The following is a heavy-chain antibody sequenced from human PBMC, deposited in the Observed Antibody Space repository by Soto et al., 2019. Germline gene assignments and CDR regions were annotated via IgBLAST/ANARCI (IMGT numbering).Heavy chain of an antibody. D-gene: IGHD2-2*01. CDR3: AGRCDGTNCLAHFDY. J-gene: IGHJ4*02. CDR2: IIPIFGTP. Sequence: VASVKVSCKASGGTFSNYVINWVRQAPGQGLEWMAGIIPIFGTPNYAQKFQGRVTITADKSTSTAYMELNSLRSEDTAVYYCAGRCDGTNCLAHFDYWGQGTLVTVSS. CDR1: GGTFSNYV. V-gene: IGHV1-69*06.